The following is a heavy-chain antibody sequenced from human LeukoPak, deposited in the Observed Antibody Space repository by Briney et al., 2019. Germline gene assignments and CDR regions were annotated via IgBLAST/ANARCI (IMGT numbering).Heavy chain of an antibody. CDR3: ARDLVQRGNYYDSSGPPDY. CDR1: GYTFTGYY. J-gene: IGHJ4*02. D-gene: IGHD3-22*01. Sequence: ASVKVSCKASGYTFTGYYMHWVRQAPGQGLEWMGRINPNSGGTNYAQKFQGRVTMTRDTSISTAYMELSRLRSDDTAVYYCARDLVQRGNYYDSSGPPDYWGQGTLVTVSS. V-gene: IGHV1-2*06. CDR2: INPNSGGT.